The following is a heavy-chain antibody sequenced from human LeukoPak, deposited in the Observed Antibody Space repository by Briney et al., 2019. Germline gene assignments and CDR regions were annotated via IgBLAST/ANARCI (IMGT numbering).Heavy chain of an antibody. Sequence: GGSLRLSCAVSGFTFSDYYMSWIRKAPGKGLEWVSYISSSCSTIYYADSVKGRFTISRDNAKNSLYLQMNSLRAEDTAVYYCARDGEPHQLPLTSCIDYWGQGTLVTVSS. J-gene: IGHJ4*02. V-gene: IGHV3-11*01. CDR3: ARDGEPHQLPLTSCIDY. CDR2: ISSSCSTI. CDR1: GFTFSDYY. D-gene: IGHD2-2*01.